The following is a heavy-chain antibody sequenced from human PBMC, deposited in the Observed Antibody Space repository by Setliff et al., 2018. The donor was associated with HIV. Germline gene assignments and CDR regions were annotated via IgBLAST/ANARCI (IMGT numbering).Heavy chain of an antibody. CDR1: GGSISSSNW. CDR3: ARAIGIISLYYFDS. V-gene: IGHV4-4*02. J-gene: IGHJ4*02. CDR2: IYHSGST. Sequence: PSETLSPTCAVSGGSISSSNWWSWVRQPPGKGLEWIGEIYHSGSTNYNPSLKSRVTISVDTSKNQFSLKLSSVTAADTAVYYCARAIGIISLYYFDSWGQGTLVTVS. D-gene: IGHD3-10*01.